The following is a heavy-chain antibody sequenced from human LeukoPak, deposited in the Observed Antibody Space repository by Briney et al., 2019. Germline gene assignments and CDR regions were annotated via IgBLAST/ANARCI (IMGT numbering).Heavy chain of an antibody. CDR1: KFTFGSFW. D-gene: IGHD2-15*01. CDR3: ARVRNGYSSGLDV. V-gene: IGHV3-74*01. CDR2: INPDGGDT. Sequence: GGSLRLSCAASKFTFGSFWMNWVRLVPGKGLLWVSRINPDGGDTEYADSVKGRFTVSRDNARNTLYLEMRSLSVQDSGLYYCARVRNGYSSGLDVWGPGTWVTVSS. J-gene: IGHJ6*02.